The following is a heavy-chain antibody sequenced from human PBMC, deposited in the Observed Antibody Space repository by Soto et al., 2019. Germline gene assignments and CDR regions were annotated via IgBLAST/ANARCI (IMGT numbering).Heavy chain of an antibody. D-gene: IGHD3-10*01. CDR1: GGSISSYY. CDR3: ARARLSRSWWFDP. Sequence: SETLSLTCTVSGGSISSYYWSWIRQPPGKGLEWIGYIYYSGSPSYNPSLKSRVTISVDTSKNQFSLKLSSVTAADTAVYYCARARLSRSWWFDPWGQGTLVTVSS. J-gene: IGHJ5*02. V-gene: IGHV4-59*01. CDR2: IYYSGSP.